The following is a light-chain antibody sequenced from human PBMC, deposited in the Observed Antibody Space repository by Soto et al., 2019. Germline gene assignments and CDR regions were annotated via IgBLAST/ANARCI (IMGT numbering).Light chain of an antibody. CDR2: DVS. J-gene: IGLJ2*01. CDR1: SSDVGGYNY. CDR3: SSYTSSSTSVV. V-gene: IGLV2-14*01. Sequence: QSALTQPASVSGSPGQSITISCTGTSSDVGGYNYVSWYQQHPGKAPKLMIYDVSNPPSGVSDRFSGSMSGNTASLTISGLQAEDEADYYCSSYTSSSTSVVFGGGTKLTVL.